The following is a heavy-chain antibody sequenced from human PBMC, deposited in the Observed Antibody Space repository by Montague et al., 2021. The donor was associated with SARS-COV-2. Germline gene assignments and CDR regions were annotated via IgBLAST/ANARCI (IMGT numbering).Heavy chain of an antibody. D-gene: IGHD3-16*01. V-gene: IGHV4-59*08. CDR3: ARHYDHSSRVDS. Sequence: SETLSLTCTVSGGSISSDYWTWIRQPPGKGLEWIGFVYYRGNTYYNPSLRGRVTISVDTSSNHFSLTLSSVTAADTATYYCARHYDHSSRVDSWGQGTLVTGSS. J-gene: IGHJ4*03. CDR1: GGSISSDY. CDR2: VYYRGNT.